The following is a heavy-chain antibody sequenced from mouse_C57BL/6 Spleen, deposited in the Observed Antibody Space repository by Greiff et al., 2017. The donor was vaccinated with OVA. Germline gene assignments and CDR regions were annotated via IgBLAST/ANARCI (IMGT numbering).Heavy chain of an antibody. D-gene: IGHD2-2*01. V-gene: IGHV1-61*01. CDR2: IYPSDSET. CDR3: ARGLRRGNYFDY. J-gene: IGHJ2*01. Sequence: QVHVKQPGAELVRPGSSVKLSCKASGYTFTSYWMDWVKQRPGQGLEWIGNIYPSDSETHYNQKFKDKATLTVDKSSSTAYMQLSSLTSEDSAVYYCARGLRRGNYFDYWGQGTTLTVSS. CDR1: GYTFTSYW.